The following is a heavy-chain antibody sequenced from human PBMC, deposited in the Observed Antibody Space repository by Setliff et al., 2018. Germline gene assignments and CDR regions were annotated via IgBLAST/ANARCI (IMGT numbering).Heavy chain of an antibody. Sequence: GASVKVSCKASGYTFTNYGISWVRQAPGQGLEWMGWISVYNGNTNYAQKLQGRVTMTTDTSTSTAYMELRSLRSDDTAVYYCATHYYGSGIFDYRGQGTLVTVSS. CDR3: ATHYYGSGIFDY. CDR2: ISVYNGNT. D-gene: IGHD3-10*01. J-gene: IGHJ4*02. CDR1: GYTFTNYG. V-gene: IGHV1-18*01.